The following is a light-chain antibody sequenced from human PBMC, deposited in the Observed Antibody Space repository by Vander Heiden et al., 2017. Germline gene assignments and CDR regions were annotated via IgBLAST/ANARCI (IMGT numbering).Light chain of an antibody. J-gene: IGKJ2*01. CDR3: QQYNNWPLYT. CDR1: QSVTSN. Sequence: EIVMTHSQATLSVSPGERATLSCRASQSVTSNLAWYQQKPGQAPRLLIYGASTRATGIPARFSGSGSGTEFTLTISSLQSEDFAVYYCQQYNNWPLYTFGQGTKLEIK. V-gene: IGKV3-15*01. CDR2: GAS.